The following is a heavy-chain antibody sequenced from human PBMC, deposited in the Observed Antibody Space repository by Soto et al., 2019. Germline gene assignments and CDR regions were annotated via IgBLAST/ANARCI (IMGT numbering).Heavy chain of an antibody. CDR2: IYYSGST. CDR1: GGSISSSSYY. CDR3: ASLAYDSSGYRNYYYYGMDV. D-gene: IGHD3-22*01. Sequence: SETLSLTCTVSGGSISSSSYYWGWIRQPPGKGLEWIGSIYYSGSTYYNPSLKSRVTISVDTSKNQFSLKLSSVTAADTAVYYCASLAYDSSGYRNYYYYGMDVWGQGTTVTVSS. J-gene: IGHJ6*02. V-gene: IGHV4-39*01.